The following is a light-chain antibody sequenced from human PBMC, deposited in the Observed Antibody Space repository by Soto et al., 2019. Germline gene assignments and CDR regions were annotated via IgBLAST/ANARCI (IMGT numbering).Light chain of an antibody. CDR3: HQYGISPRT. J-gene: IGKJ1*01. CDR1: QSVSSNS. V-gene: IGKV3-20*01. Sequence: EIVLTQSPGTLSLSPGERATLSCRASQSVSSNSLAWYQQKPGQAPRLLIYGASSRATGIPDRFSASGSGTDFTLTISRLEPEDFALYYCHQYGISPRTFGQGTKVEI. CDR2: GAS.